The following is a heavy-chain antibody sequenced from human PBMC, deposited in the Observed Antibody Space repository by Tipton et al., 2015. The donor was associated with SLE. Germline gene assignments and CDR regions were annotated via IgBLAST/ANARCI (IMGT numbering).Heavy chain of an antibody. J-gene: IGHJ3*02. D-gene: IGHD6-19*01. CDR2: IDYSGRT. Sequence: TLSLTCTVSGGSISSSSYYWGWIRQPPGKGLEWIGSIDYSGRTYNNPSLKIRVTMSVDTSKNQFSLKLNSVTAADTAVYYCARPYSSGWPDGFDIWGQGTMVTVSS. CDR1: GGSISSSSYY. CDR3: ARPYSSGWPDGFDI. V-gene: IGHV4-39*07.